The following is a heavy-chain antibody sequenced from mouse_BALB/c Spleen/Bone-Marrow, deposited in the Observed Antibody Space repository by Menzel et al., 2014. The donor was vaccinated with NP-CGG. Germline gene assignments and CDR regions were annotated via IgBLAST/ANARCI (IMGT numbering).Heavy chain of an antibody. J-gene: IGHJ3*01. CDR1: GYTFTDYN. D-gene: IGHD1-2*01. Sequence: DVKLQESGPELVKPGASVKISCKASGYTFTDYNMHWVKQSHGKSLEWIGYIYPYNGGTGYNQKFKSKATLTVDNSSSTASMELRSLTSEDSAVYYCARRFITTGAWFAYWGQGTLVTVSA. V-gene: IGHV1S29*02. CDR3: ARRFITTGAWFAY. CDR2: IYPYNGGT.